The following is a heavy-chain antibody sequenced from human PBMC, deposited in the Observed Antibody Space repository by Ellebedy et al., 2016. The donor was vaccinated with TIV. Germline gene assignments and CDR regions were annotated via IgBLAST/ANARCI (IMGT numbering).Heavy chain of an antibody. Sequence: GESLKISCAASGFTFDSYWTSWVRQAPGKGLEWVANIKQDGSENNYVDSVKGRFTISRDNAKNSLYLQMNSLRAEDTAVYYCARYGSGSYYNNYWGQGTLVTVSS. D-gene: IGHD3-10*01. J-gene: IGHJ4*02. CDR2: IKQDGSEN. CDR1: GFTFDSYW. V-gene: IGHV3-7*01. CDR3: ARYGSGSYYNNY.